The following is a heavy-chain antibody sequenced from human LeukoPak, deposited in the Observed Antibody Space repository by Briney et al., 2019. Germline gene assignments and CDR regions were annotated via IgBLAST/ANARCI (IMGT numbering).Heavy chain of an antibody. CDR2: IRYDGSNK. CDR1: GFTFSSYG. J-gene: IGHJ3*02. D-gene: IGHD1-26*01. Sequence: GGSLRLSCAASGFTFSSYGMHWVRQAPGKGLEWVAFIRYDGSNKYYADSVKGRFTISRDNSKNTLYLQMNSLRAEDTAVYYCARDRRELYFLYAFDIWGQGTMVTVSS. V-gene: IGHV3-30*02. CDR3: ARDRRELYFLYAFDI.